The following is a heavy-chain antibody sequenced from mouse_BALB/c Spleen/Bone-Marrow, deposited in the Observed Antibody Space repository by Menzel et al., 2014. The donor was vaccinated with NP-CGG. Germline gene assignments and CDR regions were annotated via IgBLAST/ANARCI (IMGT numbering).Heavy chain of an antibody. CDR2: IRLKSNNYAT. Sequence: EVKLMESGGGLVQPGGSMKLSCVASGFTFSNYWMNRVRQSPEKGLEWVAEIRLKSNNYATHYAESVKGRFTISRDDSKSSVYLQMNNLRAEDTGIYYCTCDCYYFDYWGQGTTLTVSS. CDR3: TCDCYYFDY. CDR1: GFTFSNYW. V-gene: IGHV6-6*02. J-gene: IGHJ2*01.